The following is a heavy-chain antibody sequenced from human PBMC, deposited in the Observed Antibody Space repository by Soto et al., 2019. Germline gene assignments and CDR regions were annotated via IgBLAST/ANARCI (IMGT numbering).Heavy chain of an antibody. D-gene: IGHD3-10*01. CDR1: GFSLITAGVG. V-gene: IGHV2-5*02. CDR2: IYWDDDE. J-gene: IGHJ4*02. Sequence: QINLKVSGPTLVNPTQTLTLTCSFSGFSLITAGVGVGWVRQSPGEALEWLALIYWDDDERYSPSLKTRLTITKDLSKNQVVLIMTNMAPVDTATYYCAHSRNLITEDAQVGDFDYWGQGTLVTVSS. CDR3: AHSRNLITEDAQVGDFDY.